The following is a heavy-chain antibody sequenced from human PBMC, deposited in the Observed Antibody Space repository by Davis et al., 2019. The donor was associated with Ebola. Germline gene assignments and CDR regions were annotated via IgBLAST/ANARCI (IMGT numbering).Heavy chain of an antibody. CDR3: ARVTRDLDIWIDP. V-gene: IGHV3-48*02. Sequence: GGSLRLSCAASGFTFGSYAMTWARQAPGKGLEWLAFISATSSIIHYADSVKGRITVSRDKAKNSVYLQMNGLKHEDTAMYYCARVTRDLDIWIDPWGQGTLVTVSS. CDR2: ISATSSII. J-gene: IGHJ5*02. CDR1: GFTFGSYA. D-gene: IGHD3-3*01.